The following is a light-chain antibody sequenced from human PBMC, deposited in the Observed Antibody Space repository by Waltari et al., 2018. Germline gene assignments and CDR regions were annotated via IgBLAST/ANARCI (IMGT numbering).Light chain of an antibody. V-gene: IGKV4-1*01. CDR3: QQYYDTPRT. Sequence: DIVMTQSPDSLAVSLGERATINCKSSQTVLYSTDNNNYLPWYQHKLGQAPKLLIYWASTRASGVPDRFSGSGSGTEFTLTISSLQAEDVAVYYCQQYYDTPRTFGQGTRVEIK. CDR1: QTVLYSTDNNNY. CDR2: WAS. J-gene: IGKJ1*01.